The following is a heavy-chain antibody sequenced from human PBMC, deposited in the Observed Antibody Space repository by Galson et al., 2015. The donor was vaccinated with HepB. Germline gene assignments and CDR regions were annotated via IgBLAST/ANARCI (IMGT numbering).Heavy chain of an antibody. CDR2: ISSSSSYI. CDR3: ARGGTYYYGSGTTKGAWFDP. V-gene: IGHV3-21*01. D-gene: IGHD3-10*01. Sequence: SLRLSCAASGFTFSSYSMNWVRQAPGKGLEWVSSISSSSSYIYYADSVKGRFTISRDNAKNSLYLQMNSLRAEDTAVYYCARGGTYYYGSGTTKGAWFDPWGQGTLVTVSS. CDR1: GFTFSSYS. J-gene: IGHJ5*02.